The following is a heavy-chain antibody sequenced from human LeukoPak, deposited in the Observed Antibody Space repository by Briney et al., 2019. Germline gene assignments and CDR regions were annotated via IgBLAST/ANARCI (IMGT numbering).Heavy chain of an antibody. D-gene: IGHD5-18*01. Sequence: PGGSLRLSCAASGFTFDDYGMSWIRQAPGKGLEWVSYITSSGSSKNYADSVKGRFTISRDNAKNSVYLQMNGLRAEDTAVYYCARGGGYSFGPTELDFWGQGTLVTVSS. J-gene: IGHJ4*02. V-gene: IGHV3-11*01. CDR2: ITSSGSSK. CDR3: ARGGGYSFGPTELDF. CDR1: GFTFDDYG.